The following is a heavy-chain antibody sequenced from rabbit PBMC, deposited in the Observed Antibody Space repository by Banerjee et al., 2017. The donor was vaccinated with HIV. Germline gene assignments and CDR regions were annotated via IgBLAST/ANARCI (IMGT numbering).Heavy chain of an antibody. CDR3: ATGSSYDDYGAHYFNL. D-gene: IGHD2-1*01. CDR1: GFDFSNYW. Sequence: QSLEESGGDLVKPGASLTLTCKASGFDFSNYWIWWVRQAPGKGLEWIAYIYPDYGSTDYASWVNGRFTISLDNAQNTVFLQMTSLTAADTATYFCATGSSYDDYGAHYFNLWGPGTLVTVS. V-gene: IGHV1S43*01. CDR2: IYPDYGST. J-gene: IGHJ4*01.